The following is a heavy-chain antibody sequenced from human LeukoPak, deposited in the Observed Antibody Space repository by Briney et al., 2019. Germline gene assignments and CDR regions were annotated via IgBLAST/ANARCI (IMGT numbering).Heavy chain of an antibody. D-gene: IGHD3-10*01. Sequence: GESPKISCKGSGYSFTSYWIGWVRQMPGKGLEWVGIIYPGDSDTRYSPSFQGQVTISADKSISTAYLQWSSLKASDTAMYYCARHPQIWFGELLPFDYWGQGTLVTVSS. CDR2: IYPGDSDT. J-gene: IGHJ4*02. CDR3: ARHPQIWFGELLPFDY. V-gene: IGHV5-51*01. CDR1: GYSFTSYW.